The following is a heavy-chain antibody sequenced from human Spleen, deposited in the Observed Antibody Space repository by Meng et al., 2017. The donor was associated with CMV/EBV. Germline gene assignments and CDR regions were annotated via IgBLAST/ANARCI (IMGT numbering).Heavy chain of an antibody. CDR1: GFAFSTDA. CDR3: ARLGSRSYYYYGMDV. J-gene: IGHJ6*02. D-gene: IGHD3-10*01. CDR2: IYSGGVAT. V-gene: IGHV3-23*03. Sequence: GESLKISCAASGFAFSTDAMTWVRQVPGKGLEWVSVIYSGGVATHYADSVKGRFTISRDNSKSMVYLQMSSLRAEDTAVYYCARLGSRSYYYYGMDVWGQGTTVTVSS.